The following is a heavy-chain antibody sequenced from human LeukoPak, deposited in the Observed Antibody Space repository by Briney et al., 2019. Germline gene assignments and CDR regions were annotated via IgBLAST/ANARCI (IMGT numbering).Heavy chain of an antibody. D-gene: IGHD6-13*01. V-gene: IGHV3-30*18. Sequence: GGSLRLSCAASGFTFSSYGMHWVRPAPGKGLEWVAVISYDGSNKYYADSVKGRFTISRDNSKNTLYLQMNSLRAEDTAVYYCAKPTLDRYSSSWSFDYWGQGTLVTVSS. CDR3: AKPTLDRYSSSWSFDY. CDR1: GFTFSSYG. CDR2: ISYDGSNK. J-gene: IGHJ4*02.